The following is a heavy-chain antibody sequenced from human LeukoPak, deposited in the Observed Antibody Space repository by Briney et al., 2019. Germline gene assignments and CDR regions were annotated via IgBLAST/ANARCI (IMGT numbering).Heavy chain of an antibody. CDR3: ARAEGLHKSFDY. CDR2: INHSGST. V-gene: IGHV4-34*01. J-gene: IGHJ4*02. Sequence: PSETLSLTCAVYGGSFSGYYWSWIRQPPGKGLEWIGEINHSGSTNYNPSLKSRVTISVDTSKNQFSLKLSSVTAADTAVYYCARAEGLHKSFDYWGQGTLVTVSS. CDR1: GGSFSGYY.